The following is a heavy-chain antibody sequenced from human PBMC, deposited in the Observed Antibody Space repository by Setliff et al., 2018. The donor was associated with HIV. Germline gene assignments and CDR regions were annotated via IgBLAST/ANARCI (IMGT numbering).Heavy chain of an antibody. D-gene: IGHD3-22*01. CDR2: INTNTGNP. J-gene: IGHJ3*02. CDR3: AKLTYYYDSSGYRAHDAFDI. Sequence: ASVKVSCKSSGYTFTDYFMHWVRQAPGQGLEWMGWINTNTGNPTYAQDFTGRFVFSLDTSVSTAYLQISSLKAEDTAVYYCAKLTYYYDSSGYRAHDAFDIWGQGTMVTVSS. V-gene: IGHV7-4-1*02. CDR1: GYTFTDYF.